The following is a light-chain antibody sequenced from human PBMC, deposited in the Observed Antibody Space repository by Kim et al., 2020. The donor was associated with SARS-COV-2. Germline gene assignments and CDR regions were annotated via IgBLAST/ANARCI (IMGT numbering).Light chain of an antibody. V-gene: IGLV2-14*03. CDR2: AVT. J-gene: IGLJ2*01. Sequence: QSALTHPASVSGSPGQSITISCTGTSSDVGGYNSVSWYQQHPGKAPKLMIYAVTNRPSGVSHRFSGSKSGKTASLTISGLQAEDEADYYCTSYTSGSLVVFGGGTKVTVL. CDR3: TSYTSGSLVV. CDR1: SSDVGGYNS.